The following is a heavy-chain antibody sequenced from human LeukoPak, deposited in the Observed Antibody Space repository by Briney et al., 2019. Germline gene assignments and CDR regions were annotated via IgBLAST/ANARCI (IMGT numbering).Heavy chain of an antibody. CDR1: GYTFTGYY. CDR2: INPNSGGT. D-gene: IGHD2-15*01. Sequence: ASVKASCKASGYTFTGYYMHWVRQAPGQGLEWMGWINPNSGGTNYAQKFQGRVTMTRDTSISTAYMGLSRLRSDDTAVYYCARARTYCSGGSCYLLDPWGQGTLVTVSS. CDR3: ARARTYCSGGSCYLLDP. J-gene: IGHJ5*02. V-gene: IGHV1-2*02.